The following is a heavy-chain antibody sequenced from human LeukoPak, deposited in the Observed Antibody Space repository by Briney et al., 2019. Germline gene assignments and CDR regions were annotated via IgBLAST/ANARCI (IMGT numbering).Heavy chain of an antibody. J-gene: IGHJ4*02. CDR3: ARGRRGKDIVVVPAAPRGVYFDY. CDR1: GGSFSGYY. V-gene: IGHV4-34*01. CDR2: INHSGST. D-gene: IGHD2-2*01. Sequence: PSETLSVTCAVYGGSFSGYYWSWIRQPPGKGLEWIGEINHSGSTNYNPSLKSRVTISVDTSKNQFSLKLSSVTAADTAVYYCARGRRGKDIVVVPAAPRGVYFDYRGQGTLVTVSS.